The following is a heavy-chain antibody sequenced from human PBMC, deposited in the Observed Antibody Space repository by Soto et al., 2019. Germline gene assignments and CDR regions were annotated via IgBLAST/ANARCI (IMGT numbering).Heavy chain of an antibody. D-gene: IGHD2-8*01. CDR1: GFTFSTYD. CDR3: ARGRSNQYESSPPPKFDP. CDR2: IGTIRDT. Sequence: EVQLLESGGRLVQPGGSLRLSCAASGFTFSTYDMHWVRQATGKGLEWVSAIGTIRDTYYLDSVKGRFTISRENAKNSVYLQMNSLRAGDTAVYYCARGRSNQYESSPPPKFDPWGRGTLVTVSS. V-gene: IGHV3-13*01. J-gene: IGHJ5*02.